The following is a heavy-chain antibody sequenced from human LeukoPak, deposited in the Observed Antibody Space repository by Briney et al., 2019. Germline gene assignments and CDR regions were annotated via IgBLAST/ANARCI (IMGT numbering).Heavy chain of an antibody. CDR2: ISSSGGHI. CDR3: ARGLGWITPGAPYFDL. CDR1: GFTFNTQS. Sequence: SGGSLRLSCAASGFTFNTQSMNWVRQAPGKGLEWLSAISSSGGHIYYAGSVQGRFTISRDDAKESVYLQLNSLRAEDTAVYYCARGLGWITPGAPYFDLWGHGTLVTVSS. J-gene: IGHJ4*01. V-gene: IGHV3-21*01. D-gene: IGHD5-12*01.